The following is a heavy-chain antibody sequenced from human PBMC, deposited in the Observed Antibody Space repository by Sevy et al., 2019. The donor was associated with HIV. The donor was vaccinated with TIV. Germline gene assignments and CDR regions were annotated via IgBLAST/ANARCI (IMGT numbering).Heavy chain of an antibody. D-gene: IGHD2-2*01. CDR2: IKSKTNGGTT. V-gene: IGHV3-15*01. Sequence: GGSLRLSCAASEFIFTNAWMSWVRQAPGKGLEWVGRIKSKTNGGTTDYAEPVEGIFTISRDDSKKTLYLQMNSLKTEDTAVYYCTTDLEYQLERYYFNYWGQGTLVTVSS. J-gene: IGHJ4*02. CDR3: TTDLEYQLERYYFNY. CDR1: EFIFTNAW.